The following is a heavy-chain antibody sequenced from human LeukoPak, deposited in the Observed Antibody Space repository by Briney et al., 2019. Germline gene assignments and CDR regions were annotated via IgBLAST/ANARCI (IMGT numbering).Heavy chain of an antibody. CDR2: IDNRGST. CDR3: ARDSHSGFQ. J-gene: IGHJ4*02. CDR1: DGSVNIYF. Sequence: SDTLSLTRPVSDGSVNIYFWHWTRQPPGKGLDWIGEIDNRGSTQYNPSLRGRVTISVDTSRNQFSLELTSVTAADTAVYFCARDSHSGFQWGQGTLVTVSS. V-gene: IGHV4-34*01. D-gene: IGHD3-10*01.